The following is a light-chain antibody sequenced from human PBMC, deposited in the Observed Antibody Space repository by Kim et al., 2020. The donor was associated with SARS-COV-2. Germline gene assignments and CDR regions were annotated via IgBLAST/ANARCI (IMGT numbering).Light chain of an antibody. CDR1: SSNIGINY. V-gene: IGLV1-47*02. Sequence: GQRVTISCSGSSSNIGINYVYWYQHLPGAAPKLVIHSNNQRPSGVPDRFSGSKSGTSASLAISGLQSEDEADYYCAAWDDSLSGAVFGGGTQLTVL. CDR3: AAWDDSLSGAV. CDR2: SNN. J-gene: IGLJ3*02.